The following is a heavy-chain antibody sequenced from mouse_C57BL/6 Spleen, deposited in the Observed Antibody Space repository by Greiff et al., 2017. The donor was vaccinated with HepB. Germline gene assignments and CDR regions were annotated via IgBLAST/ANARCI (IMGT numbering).Heavy chain of an antibody. CDR3: TLTGRFAY. Sequence: VQLKESGAELVRPGASVKLSCTASGFNIKDDYMHWVKQRPEQGLEWIGWIDPENGDTEYASKFQGKATITADKSSNTACLQLSSLTSEDTAVYYCTLTGRFAYWGQGTLVTVSA. V-gene: IGHV14-4*01. CDR2: IDPENGDT. J-gene: IGHJ3*01. D-gene: IGHD4-1*01. CDR1: GFNIKDDY.